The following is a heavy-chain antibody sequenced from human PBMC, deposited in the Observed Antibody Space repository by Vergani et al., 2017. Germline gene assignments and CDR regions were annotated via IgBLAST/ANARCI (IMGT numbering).Heavy chain of an antibody. CDR3: ARARCIETCYMANWLDS. D-gene: IGHD5-24*01. CDR1: GFSFNSYW. J-gene: IGHJ5*01. CDR2: IKSDGSIT. Sequence: DVHLAESGGGFFQPGGSLRLSCSASGFSFNSYWMHWVRQVPGKGLLWVSRIKSDGSITAYADSGKGRFTISRDNAQNTLYLQMNSLRVEDTGVYYCARARCIETCYMANWLDSWGQGTLVTVSS. V-gene: IGHV3-74*03.